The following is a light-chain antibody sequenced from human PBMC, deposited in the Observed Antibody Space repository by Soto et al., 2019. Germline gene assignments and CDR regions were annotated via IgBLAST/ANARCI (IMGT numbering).Light chain of an antibody. J-gene: IGLJ1*01. CDR1: NSDIGGYNY. Sequence: QSALTQPASVSGSPGQSITISCTGTNSDIGGYNYVSWYQQHPGKAPKLIIYEVTNRPSGVSNRFSGSKSGNTASLTISGLQAEDEADYYCSSYTTTSTLGVFGTGTKVTVL. CDR3: SSYTTTSTLGV. CDR2: EVT. V-gene: IGLV2-14*01.